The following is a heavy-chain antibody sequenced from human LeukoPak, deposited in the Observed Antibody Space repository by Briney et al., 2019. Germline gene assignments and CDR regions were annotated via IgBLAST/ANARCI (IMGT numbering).Heavy chain of an antibody. CDR3: ARASSYYDSSGYYYAY. Sequence: GSLRLSCAASGFTFSDYYMSWIRQAPGKGLEWVSYISSSGSTIYYADSVKGRFTISRDNAKNSLYLQMNSLRAEDTAVYYCARASSYYDSSGYYYAYWGQGTLVTVSS. V-gene: IGHV3-11*01. J-gene: IGHJ4*02. CDR2: ISSSGSTI. D-gene: IGHD3-22*01. CDR1: GFTFSDYY.